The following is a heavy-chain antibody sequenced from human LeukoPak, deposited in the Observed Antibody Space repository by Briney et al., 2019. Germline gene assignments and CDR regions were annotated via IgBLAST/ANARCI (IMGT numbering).Heavy chain of an antibody. CDR3: ARAGYSYGYWIFDY. D-gene: IGHD5-18*01. J-gene: IGHJ4*02. CDR1: GGSISSGSYY. CDR2: IYTSGST. V-gene: IGHV4-61*02. Sequence: SQTLSLTCTVSGGSISSGSYYWSWIRQPAGKGLEWIGRIYTSGSTNYNPSLKSRVTISVDTSNNQFSLKLSSVTAADTAVYYCARAGYSYGYWIFDYWGQGTLVTVSS.